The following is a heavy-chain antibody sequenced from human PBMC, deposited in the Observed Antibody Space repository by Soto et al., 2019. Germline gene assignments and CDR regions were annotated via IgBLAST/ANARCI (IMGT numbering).Heavy chain of an antibody. Sequence: EVQLVETGGGLIQPGGSLRLTCDASGFTVATNYMSWVRQATGKGLEWVSLINSAGTPYYADSVNGRFTVSRDTSKNTLYLQMSSLRVDDTAVYFCAREKSTMIRGVRYGRDVWGQGTTVTVSS. D-gene: IGHD3-10*01. V-gene: IGHV3-53*02. CDR3: AREKSTMIRGVRYGRDV. CDR1: GFTVATNY. CDR2: INSAGTP. J-gene: IGHJ6*02.